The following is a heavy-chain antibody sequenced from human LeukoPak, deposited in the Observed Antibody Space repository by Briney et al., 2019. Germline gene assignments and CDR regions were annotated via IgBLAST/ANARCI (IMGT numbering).Heavy chain of an antibody. CDR2: ISGDGDTT. Sequence: GGSLRLSCAASGFTFDDYAMHWVRQAPGKGLECVSLISGDGDTTFYTDSVKGRFTISRDNSKNSLSLQMNSLKTEDTALHYCAKGSRLGEISLYRPFDYWGQGILVTVSS. CDR3: AKGSRLGEISLYRPFDY. J-gene: IGHJ4*02. CDR1: GFTFDDYA. V-gene: IGHV3-43*02. D-gene: IGHD3-16*02.